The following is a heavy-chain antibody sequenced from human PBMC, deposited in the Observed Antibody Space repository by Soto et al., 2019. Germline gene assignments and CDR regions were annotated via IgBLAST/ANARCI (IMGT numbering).Heavy chain of an antibody. V-gene: IGHV1-18*01. J-gene: IGHJ5*02. CDR2: ISAYNDNT. CDR3: ARAPRSSWYDP. CDR1: GYTFTSYG. D-gene: IGHD6-13*01. Sequence: QVQLVQSGAEVKKPGASVKVSCKASGYTFTSYGISWGRQAPGQGLEWMGWISAYNDNTNYAKKRQGSVTMTKYTSTSKVYMELMSLRYDDTAVYFCARAPRSSWYDPWGQGTLVTVSS.